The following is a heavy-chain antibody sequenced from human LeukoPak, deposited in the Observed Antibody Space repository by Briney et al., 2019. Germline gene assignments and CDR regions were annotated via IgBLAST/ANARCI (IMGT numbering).Heavy chain of an antibody. CDR3: ASLWFGELDAFDI. D-gene: IGHD3-10*01. Sequence: GGSLRLSCAASGFTFSDYYMSWIRQAPGKGLEWVSYISSSGSTIYYADSVKGRFTISRDNAKNSLYLQMNSLRAEDTAVYYCASLWFGELDAFDIWGQGTMVTVSS. V-gene: IGHV3-11*01. CDR2: ISSSGSTI. J-gene: IGHJ3*02. CDR1: GFTFSDYY.